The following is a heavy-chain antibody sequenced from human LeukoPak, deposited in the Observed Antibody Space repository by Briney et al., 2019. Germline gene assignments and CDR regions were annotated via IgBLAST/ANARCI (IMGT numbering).Heavy chain of an antibody. CDR2: ISGSGGST. J-gene: IGHJ3*02. CDR1: GFTFSSYA. V-gene: IGHV3-23*01. Sequence: GGSLRLSCAASGFTFSSYAMSWVRQAPGKGLEWVAAISGSGGSTYYADSVKGRFTISRDNSKNTLYLQMNSLRAEDTAVYYCAKQCVRNGGPDAFDIWGQGTMVTVSS. CDR3: AKQCVRNGGPDAFDI. D-gene: IGHD3-10*01.